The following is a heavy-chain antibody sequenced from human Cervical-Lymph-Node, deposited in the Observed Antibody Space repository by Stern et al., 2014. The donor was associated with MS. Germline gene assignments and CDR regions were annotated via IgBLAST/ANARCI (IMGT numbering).Heavy chain of an antibody. CDR2: LSNEGSKQ. Sequence: VQLVESGGGVVQPGRSLRLSCAASGFIFSSYAMHWVRQAPGKGLDWVAFLSNEGSKQFYADSVKGRFTISRDNSNNTLYLQMNSLRPVDTAVYYCARDTCRGGGCYFRYWGQGILITVSS. CDR3: ARDTCRGGGCYFRY. D-gene: IGHD2-15*01. CDR1: GFIFSSYA. J-gene: IGHJ4*02. V-gene: IGHV3-30-3*01.